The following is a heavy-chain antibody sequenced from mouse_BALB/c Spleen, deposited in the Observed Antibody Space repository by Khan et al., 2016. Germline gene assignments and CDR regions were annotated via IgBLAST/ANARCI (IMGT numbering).Heavy chain of an antibody. CDR2: ISYSGST. D-gene: IGHD1-1*01. Sequence: EVQLVESGPGLVKPSQSLSLTCTVTGYSITSDYAWNWIRQFPENKLEWMGYISYSGSTSYNPSLKSRISITRDTSKNQFFLQLNSVTTEDTATYYCARDYYGSSYFDYWGQGTTLTVSS. CDR1: GYSITSDYA. J-gene: IGHJ2*01. V-gene: IGHV3-2*02. CDR3: ARDYYGSSYFDY.